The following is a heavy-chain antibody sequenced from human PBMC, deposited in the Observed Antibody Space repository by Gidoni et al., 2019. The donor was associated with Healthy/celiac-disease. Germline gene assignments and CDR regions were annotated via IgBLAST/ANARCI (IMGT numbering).Heavy chain of an antibody. J-gene: IGHJ5*02. V-gene: IGHV3-9*01. D-gene: IGHD1-1*01. CDR2: ISWNSGSI. CDR3: AKDMGYSWSTNWFDP. CDR1: GFNFDEYA. Sequence: EVQLVESGGGLVQPGRSLRLSCAASGFNFDEYAMNWVRTAPGKGLEWVSGISWNSGSICYADSVNGLFTISRDNAKNSLVLQMNSLRAEDTALYYCAKDMGYSWSTNWFDPWFQGTLVTVSS.